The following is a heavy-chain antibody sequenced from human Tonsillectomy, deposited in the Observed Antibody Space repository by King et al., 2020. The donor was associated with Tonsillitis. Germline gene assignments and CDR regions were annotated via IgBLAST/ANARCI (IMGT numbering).Heavy chain of an antibody. CDR1: GGSFSGYY. D-gene: IGHD3-10*01. Sequence: VQLQQWGAGLLKPSETLSLTCAVYGGSFSGYYWSWIRQPPGKGLEWIGEINHSGSTNYNPSLKSRVTISVDTSKNQFSLKLSSVTAADTAVYYCARSHYGSGCYIPLWGQGTLVTVSS. J-gene: IGHJ4*02. CDR2: INHSGST. CDR3: ARSHYGSGCYIPL. V-gene: IGHV4-34*01.